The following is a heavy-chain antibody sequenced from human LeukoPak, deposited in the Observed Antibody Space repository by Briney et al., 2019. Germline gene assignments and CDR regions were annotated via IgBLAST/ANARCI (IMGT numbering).Heavy chain of an antibody. CDR3: ARWDSGWYRDGFQH. Sequence: ASVKVSCKASGYTFSSYHIHWVRQAPGQGLEWMGIINPSGGSTSYAQKFQGRVTMTRDTSTSTVYMELSSLRSEDTAVYYCARWDSGWYRDGFQHWGQGTLVTVSS. D-gene: IGHD6-19*01. J-gene: IGHJ1*01. CDR1: GYTFSSYH. V-gene: IGHV1-46*01. CDR2: INPSGGST.